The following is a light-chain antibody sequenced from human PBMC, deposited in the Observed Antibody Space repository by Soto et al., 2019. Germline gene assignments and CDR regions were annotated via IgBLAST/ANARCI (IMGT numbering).Light chain of an antibody. CDR3: QQRSNWPST. J-gene: IGKJ4*01. V-gene: IGKV3-11*01. Sequence: TQSPSSVSASVGDRVTITCRASQGISSWLAWYQQKPGQAPRLLMYDASNRATGIPARFSGSGSGTDFTLTISSLEPEDFAVYYCQQRSNWPSTFGGGTKVEIK. CDR1: QGISSW. CDR2: DAS.